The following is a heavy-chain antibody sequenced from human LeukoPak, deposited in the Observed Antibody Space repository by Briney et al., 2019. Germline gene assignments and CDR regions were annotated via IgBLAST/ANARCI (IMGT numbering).Heavy chain of an antibody. CDR2: IMPVLDTG. Sequence: SVKVSCKASGGSLRRYVFAWVRQAPGQGLEWMGGIMPVLDTGSYAQGFQGRVTITADRSTSTAYMELRSLRPEDTALYYCAARDNGNDSLSYHGMDVWGNGTTVTVSS. CDR3: AARDNGNDSLSYHGMDV. V-gene: IGHV1-69*06. J-gene: IGHJ6*04. CDR1: GGSLRRYV. D-gene: IGHD1-1*01.